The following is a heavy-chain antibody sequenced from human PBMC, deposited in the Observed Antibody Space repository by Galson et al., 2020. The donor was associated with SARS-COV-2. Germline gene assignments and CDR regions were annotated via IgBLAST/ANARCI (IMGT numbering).Heavy chain of an antibody. Sequence: GESLKISCKGSGYSFTSYWIGWVRQMPGKGLEWMGIIYPGDSDTRYSPSFQGQVTISADKSISTAYLQWSSLKASDTAMYYCARKRQGGGSSWYGFDYWGQGTLVTVSS. V-gene: IGHV5-51*01. CDR3: ARKRQGGGSSWYGFDY. CDR2: IYPGDSDT. CDR1: GYSFTSYW. D-gene: IGHD6-13*01. J-gene: IGHJ4*02.